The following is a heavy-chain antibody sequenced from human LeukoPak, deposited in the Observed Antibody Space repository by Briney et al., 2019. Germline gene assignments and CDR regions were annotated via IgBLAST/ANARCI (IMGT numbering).Heavy chain of an antibody. CDR2: ISSSSSYI. J-gene: IGHJ4*02. D-gene: IGHD6-13*01. Sequence: PGGSLRLSCAASGFTFSSYSMNLVRQAPGKGLEWVSSISSSSSYIYYADSVKGRFTISRDNAKNSLYLQMNSLRAEDTAVYYCARQQQLVSGFDYWGQGTLVTVSS. V-gene: IGHV3-21*01. CDR1: GFTFSSYS. CDR3: ARQQQLVSGFDY.